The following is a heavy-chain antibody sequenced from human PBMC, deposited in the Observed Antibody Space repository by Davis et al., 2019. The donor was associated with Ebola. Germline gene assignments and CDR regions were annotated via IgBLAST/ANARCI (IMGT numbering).Heavy chain of an antibody. Sequence: PGGSLRLSCAASGFSLTNHWMSWVRQAPGKGLEWVATVKEDGSEKYYVDSVKGRFSISRDNAKNSLNLQMNSLRAEDSAMYYCARENPWSDFFGNWFDPWGQGTLVTVSS. CDR1: GFSLTNHW. CDR2: VKEDGSEK. J-gene: IGHJ5*02. CDR3: ARENPWSDFFGNWFDP. V-gene: IGHV3-7*01. D-gene: IGHD1-1*01.